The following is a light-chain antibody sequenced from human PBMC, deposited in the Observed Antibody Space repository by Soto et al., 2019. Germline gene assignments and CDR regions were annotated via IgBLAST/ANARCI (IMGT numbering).Light chain of an antibody. J-gene: IGKJ1*01. CDR1: QSVRSD. V-gene: IGKV3-15*01. CDR3: QQYNTWPPWT. Sequence: VVMTQSPATVSVSPGETVTLSCRASQSVRSDVAWYQQRPGQAPRLLIFGASSRVADVPARFSGSGSGTDFTLTISSLQSEDFEVYHCQQYNTWPPWTFGQGTKVE. CDR2: GAS.